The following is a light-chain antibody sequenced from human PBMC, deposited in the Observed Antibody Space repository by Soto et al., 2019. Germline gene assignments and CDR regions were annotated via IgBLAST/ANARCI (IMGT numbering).Light chain of an antibody. J-gene: IGKJ1*01. Sequence: DIQMTQSPSSLSASVGDRVTITCRASQGITNYLAWYQQKPGKVPKLLIYAASSLQSGVPSRFGGSGSGTDFTLTISSMQPEDGATYYCQKYNSARWTFGQGTKVDSK. CDR3: QKYNSARWT. CDR2: AAS. CDR1: QGITNY. V-gene: IGKV1-27*01.